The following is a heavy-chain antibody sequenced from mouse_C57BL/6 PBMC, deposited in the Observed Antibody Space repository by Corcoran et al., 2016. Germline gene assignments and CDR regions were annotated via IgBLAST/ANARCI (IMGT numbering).Heavy chain of an antibody. V-gene: IGHV1-50*01. Sequence: QVQLQQPGAELVKPGASVKLSCKASGYTFTSYWMQWVKQRPGQGLEWIGEIDPSDSYTNYNQKFKGKATLTVDTSSSTAYMQLSSLTSEDSAVYYCARGNYYGSRSFAYWGQGTLVTVSA. D-gene: IGHD1-1*01. CDR3: ARGNYYGSRSFAY. J-gene: IGHJ3*01. CDR2: IDPSDSYT. CDR1: GYTFTSYW.